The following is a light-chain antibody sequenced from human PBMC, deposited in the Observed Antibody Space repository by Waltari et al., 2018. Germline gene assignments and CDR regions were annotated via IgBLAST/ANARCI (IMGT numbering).Light chain of an antibody. V-gene: IGLV1-44*01. CDR3: AAWDVSLNGVI. J-gene: IGLJ2*01. CDR2: SKR. Sequence: QPVLTHPPSASGTPGQRVTLPCSGSSSNVGSNAVNWFQQPPGAAPNLLIYSKRQRPSGVPDRFSGSKSGTSASLAIGGPQSEDEADYYCAAWDVSLNGVIFGGGTRLTVL. CDR1: SSNVGSNA.